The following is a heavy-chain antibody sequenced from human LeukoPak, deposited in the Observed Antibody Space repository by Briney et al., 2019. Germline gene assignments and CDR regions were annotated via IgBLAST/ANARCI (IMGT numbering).Heavy chain of an antibody. D-gene: IGHD2-15*01. Sequence: GASVKDSCKASGYTFTGYYMHWVRQAPGQGREWMGRINPNSGGTNYAQKFQGRVTMTRDTSISTAYMELSRLRSDDTAVYYCAASIVVVAATDAFDIWGQGTRVTVSS. J-gene: IGHJ3*02. CDR3: AASIVVVAATDAFDI. CDR1: GYTFTGYY. CDR2: INPNSGGT. V-gene: IGHV1-2*06.